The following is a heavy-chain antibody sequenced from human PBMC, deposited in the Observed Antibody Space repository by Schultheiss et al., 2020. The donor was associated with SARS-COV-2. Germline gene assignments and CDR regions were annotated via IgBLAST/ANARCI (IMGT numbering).Heavy chain of an antibody. CDR1: GGPFSGYH. D-gene: IGHD5-12*01. Sequence: SETLSLTCTLFGGPFSGYHWSWVRQPPGKGLEWIGEINHSVSTNYNPSLKSRATISFDTSKNQFSLKLSSVTAADTAVYYCARGASGYVIRSGIDYWGQGTLVTVSS. J-gene: IGHJ4*02. CDR2: INHSVST. CDR3: ARGASGYVIRSGIDY. V-gene: IGHV4-34*01.